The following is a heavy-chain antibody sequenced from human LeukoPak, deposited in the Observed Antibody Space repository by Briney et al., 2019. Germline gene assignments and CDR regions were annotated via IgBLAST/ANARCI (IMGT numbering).Heavy chain of an antibody. J-gene: IGHJ4*02. CDR1: GFTFSSYS. D-gene: IGHD3-22*01. Sequence: GGSLRLSCAASGFTFSSYSMNWVRQAPGKGLEWVSSISSSSSYIYYADSVKGRFTISRDNAKNSLYLQMNSLRAEDTAVYYCASQAYKYYYDSSGYSLDYWGRGTLVTVSS. CDR2: ISSSSSYI. V-gene: IGHV3-21*01. CDR3: ASQAYKYYYDSSGYSLDY.